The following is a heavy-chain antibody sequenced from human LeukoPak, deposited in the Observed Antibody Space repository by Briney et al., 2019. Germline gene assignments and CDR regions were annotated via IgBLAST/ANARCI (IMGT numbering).Heavy chain of an antibody. CDR2: INTNTGNP. Sequence: GASVKVSCKASGYTFTSYAMNWVRQAPGQGLEWMGWINTNTGNPTYAQGFTGRFVFSLDTSVSTAYLQISSLKAEDTAVYYCARGQIVVVPAANMGDPVFDYWGQGTLVTVSS. V-gene: IGHV7-4-1*02. D-gene: IGHD2-2*01. CDR3: ARGQIVVVPAANMGDPVFDY. J-gene: IGHJ4*02. CDR1: GYTFTSYA.